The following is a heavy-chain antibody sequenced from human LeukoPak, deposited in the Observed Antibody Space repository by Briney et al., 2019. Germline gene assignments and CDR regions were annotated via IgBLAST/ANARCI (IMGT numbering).Heavy chain of an antibody. CDR3: ARSSAVAGTDY. D-gene: IGHD6-19*01. V-gene: IGHV4-38-2*01. CDR1: GYSISSGYY. CDR2: MYHSGST. J-gene: IGHJ4*02. Sequence: SETLSLTCAVSGYSISSGYYWGWIRQPPGKGFEWIGSMYHSGSTDYNPSLKSRVTMSVDTSKNQFSLKLTSVTAADTAVYYCARSSAVAGTDYWGQGTLVTASS.